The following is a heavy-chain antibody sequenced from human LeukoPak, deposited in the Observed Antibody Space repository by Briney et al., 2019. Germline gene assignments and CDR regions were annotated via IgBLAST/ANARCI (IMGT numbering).Heavy chain of an antibody. CDR3: AKGSGRGSYVLYNWFDP. D-gene: IGHD1-26*01. CDR2: ISSSGSTI. CDR1: GFTFSSYE. Sequence: GGSLRLSCAASGFTFSSYEMNWVRQAPGKGLEWVSYISSSGSTIYYADSVKGRFTISRDNAKNSLYLQMNSLRAEDTAVYYCAKGSGRGSYVLYNWFDPWGQGTLVTVSS. V-gene: IGHV3-48*03. J-gene: IGHJ5*02.